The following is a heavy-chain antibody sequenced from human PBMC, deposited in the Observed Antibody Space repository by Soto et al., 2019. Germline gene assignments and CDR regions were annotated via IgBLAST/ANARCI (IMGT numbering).Heavy chain of an antibody. D-gene: IGHD5-18*01. CDR3: ARGGGYSYRLYGLDV. Sequence: SETLSLTCAVYGGSFNGYYWIWIRQPPGKGLEWMGEVEQKGNTNYDPSLSSRLTISLDTSKNQFSLKLTSVTAADTAVYYCARGGGYSYRLYGLDVWGQGTTVTVPS. CDR2: VEQKGNT. V-gene: IGHV4-34*01. J-gene: IGHJ6*02. CDR1: GGSFNGYY.